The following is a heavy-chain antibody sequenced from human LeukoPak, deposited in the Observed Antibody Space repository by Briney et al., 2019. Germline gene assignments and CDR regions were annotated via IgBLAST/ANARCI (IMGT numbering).Heavy chain of an antibody. J-gene: IGHJ4*02. CDR3: ARDISRVARGNFDY. CDR1: GGSISSSSHY. V-gene: IGHV4-39*07. CDR2: IYYSGST. D-gene: IGHD5-12*01. Sequence: SETLSLTCTVSGGSISSSSHYWGWIRQPPGKGLEWIGSIYYSGSTYYNPSLKSRVAISVDTSKNQFSLKLSSVTAADTAVYYCARDISRVARGNFDYWGQGTLVTVSS.